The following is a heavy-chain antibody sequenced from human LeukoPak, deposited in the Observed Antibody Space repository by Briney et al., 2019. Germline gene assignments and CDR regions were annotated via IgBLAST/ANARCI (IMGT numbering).Heavy chain of an antibody. V-gene: IGHV3-21*01. CDR2: ISSSSSYI. Sequence: PGGSLRLSCAASGFTFTIFGLNWVRQAPGKGLEWVSSISSSSSYIYYADSVKGRFTISRDNAKNSLYLQMNSLRAEDTAVYYCASLYGSGSSRYYGMDVWGQGTTVTVSS. J-gene: IGHJ6*02. CDR1: GFTFTIFG. D-gene: IGHD3-10*01. CDR3: ASLYGSGSSRYYGMDV.